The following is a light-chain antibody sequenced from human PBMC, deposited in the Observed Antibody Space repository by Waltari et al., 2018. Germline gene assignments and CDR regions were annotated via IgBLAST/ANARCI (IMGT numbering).Light chain of an antibody. CDR1: PGAVTTGHY. CDR2: DST. CDR3: MLSYGAVRV. J-gene: IGLJ2*01. V-gene: IGLV7-46*01. Sequence: QAVVTQEPSLTVSPGGTVTLTCGSSPGAVTTGHYPYWFQQKPGEAPTTLIFDSTNTHSKTPARFSGSLLGGKSALTLSGALPEDEAAYYCMLSYGAVRVFGGGTKLTVL.